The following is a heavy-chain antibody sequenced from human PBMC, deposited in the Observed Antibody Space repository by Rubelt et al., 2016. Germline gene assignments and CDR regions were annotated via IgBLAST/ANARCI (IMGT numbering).Heavy chain of an antibody. J-gene: IGHJ2*01. V-gene: IGHV6-1*01. CDR3: ARDPNSISYWYFDL. D-gene: IGHD1-1*01. CDR2: TYYRSKWYN. Sequence: QSPSRGLEWLGRTYYRSKWYNDYAVSVKSRITINPDTSKNQFSLQLNSVTPEDTAVYYCARDPNSISYWYFDLWGRGTLVTVSS.